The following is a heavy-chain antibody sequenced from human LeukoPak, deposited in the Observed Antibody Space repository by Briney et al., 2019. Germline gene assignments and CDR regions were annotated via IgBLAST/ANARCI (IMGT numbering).Heavy chain of an antibody. J-gene: IGHJ4*02. CDR2: ISSSSSYI. Sequence: PGGSLRLSCAASGFTFSSYSMNWVRQAPGKGLEWVSSISSSSSYIYYADSVKGRFTISRDNAKNSLYLQMNSLRAEDTAVYYCARDILLFTRPPHFDYWGQGTLVTVSS. CDR3: ARDILLFTRPPHFDY. V-gene: IGHV3-21*01. D-gene: IGHD1-26*01. CDR1: GFTFSSYS.